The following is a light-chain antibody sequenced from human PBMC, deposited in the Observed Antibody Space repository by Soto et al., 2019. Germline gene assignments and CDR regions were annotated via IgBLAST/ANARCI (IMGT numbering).Light chain of an antibody. V-gene: IGLV1-44*01. CDR3: AAWDDSLSGYV. CDR2: SNN. Sequence: QPVLTQPPSASGTPGQRVTISCSGSSSNIGTNTVNWFQQLPGTAPKLLIYSNNQRPSGVPDRFSDSKSGTSASLAISGLQSEDEADYYCAAWDDSLSGYVFGSGTKVTVL. CDR1: SSNIGTNT. J-gene: IGLJ1*01.